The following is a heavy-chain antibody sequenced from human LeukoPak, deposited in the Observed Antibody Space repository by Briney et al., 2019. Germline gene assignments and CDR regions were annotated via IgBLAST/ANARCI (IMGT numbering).Heavy chain of an antibody. Sequence: PGESLKISCKGSGYSSTSYWIGWVRQMPGKGLEWMGIIYPGDSDTRYSPSFQGQVTISADKSISTAYLQWSSLKASDTAMYYCARRSLTALDAFDIWGQGTMVTVSS. CDR3: ARRSLTALDAFDI. V-gene: IGHV5-51*01. J-gene: IGHJ3*02. CDR2: IYPGDSDT. D-gene: IGHD3-9*01. CDR1: GYSSTSYW.